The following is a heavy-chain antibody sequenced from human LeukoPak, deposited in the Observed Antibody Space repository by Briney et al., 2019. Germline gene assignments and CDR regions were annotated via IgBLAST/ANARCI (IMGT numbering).Heavy chain of an antibody. V-gene: IGHV3-48*04. D-gene: IGHD4-17*01. Sequence: PGGSLRLSCAASGFTFDDYGMSWVRQAPGKGLEWVSYISSSGSTIYYADSVKGRFTISRDNAKNSLYLQMNSLRAEDTAVYYCARDYGDYEPGRRHYYYYYMDVWGKGTTVTVSS. CDR2: ISSSGSTI. CDR3: ARDYGDYEPGRRHYYYYYMDV. CDR1: GFTFDDYG. J-gene: IGHJ6*03.